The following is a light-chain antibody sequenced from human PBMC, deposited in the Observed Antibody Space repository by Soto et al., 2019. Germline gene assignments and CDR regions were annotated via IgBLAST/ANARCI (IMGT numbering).Light chain of an antibody. CDR3: QQYGSSPTWT. J-gene: IGKJ1*01. CDR1: QSVSSNH. Sequence: ESVLTQSPGTLSLSPGERATLSCRASQSVSSNHLAWYQQKPGRAPRLLIYGAPNRATGIPDRFSGSGSGTDFTLTISRLEPEDSAVYYCQQYGSSPTWTFGQGTKVDIK. V-gene: IGKV3-20*01. CDR2: GAP.